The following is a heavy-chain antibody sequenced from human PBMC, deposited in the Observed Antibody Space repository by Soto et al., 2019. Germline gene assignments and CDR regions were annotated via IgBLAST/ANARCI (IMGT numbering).Heavy chain of an antibody. D-gene: IGHD2-21*01. Sequence: PSETLSLTCAVYGGSFSGYYWSWIRQPPGKGLEWIAEINHSGSTNYNPSLTSRVTISVDTSKNEFSLKLRSVTAADTAVYYCARQPTTGDTDLWFDPWGQGTLVTVSS. CDR2: INHSGST. V-gene: IGHV4-34*01. CDR1: GGSFSGYY. J-gene: IGHJ5*02. CDR3: ARQPTTGDTDLWFDP.